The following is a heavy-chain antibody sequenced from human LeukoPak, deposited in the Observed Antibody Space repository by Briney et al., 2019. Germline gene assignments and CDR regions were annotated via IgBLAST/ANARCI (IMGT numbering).Heavy chain of an antibody. D-gene: IGHD3-10*01. CDR2: ISYDGSTK. Sequence: GRSLRLSCAASGFIFSTHGMNWVRQAPGKGLEWVSLISYDGSTKYYADSVEGRFTISRDNSKSTLYLQLNSLRVEDTAVYYCAKDRHFYGAGTYYNLDYWGQGTLVTVSS. V-gene: IGHV3-30*18. CDR1: GFIFSTHG. J-gene: IGHJ4*02. CDR3: AKDRHFYGAGTYYNLDY.